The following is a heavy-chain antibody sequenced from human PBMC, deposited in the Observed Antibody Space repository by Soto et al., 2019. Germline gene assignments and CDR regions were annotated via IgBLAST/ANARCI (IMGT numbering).Heavy chain of an antibody. J-gene: IGHJ6*02. CDR1: GFSLTSGGVG. V-gene: IGHV2-5*01. CDR2: IYWNDEQ. CDR3: AHRLTGPSGYDG. Sequence: QITLKESGPTLVKPTQTLTLTCTFSGFSLTSGGVGVGWIRQPPGEALEWLALIYWNDEQYYNPSLRNRLTSTRDTSKSHVVLTMPNTDPVDTASYYFAHRLTGPSGYDGWGHGTTVTVSS. D-gene: IGHD6-13*01.